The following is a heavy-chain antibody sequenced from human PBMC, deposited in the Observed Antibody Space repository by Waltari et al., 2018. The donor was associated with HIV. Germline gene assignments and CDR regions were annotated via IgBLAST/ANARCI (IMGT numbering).Heavy chain of an antibody. CDR2: ISSDGDTI. CDR3: ATIVDGAFDT. CDR1: GFSFTAYT. J-gene: IGHJ3*02. Sequence: VNLVESGGGLVQPGGSLRLSCAASGFSFTAYTMNWVRQAPGKGLEWVSYISSDGDTIYYADSVKGRFTIFRDNAKNTLYLQMSTLKDDDTAIYFCATIVDGAFDTWGQGTTVTVSS. D-gene: IGHD1-26*01. V-gene: IGHV3-48*02.